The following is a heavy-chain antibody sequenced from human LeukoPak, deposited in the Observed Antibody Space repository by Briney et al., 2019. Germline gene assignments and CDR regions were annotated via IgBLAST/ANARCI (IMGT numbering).Heavy chain of an antibody. CDR3: AKGDIGSEFDY. D-gene: IGHD2-15*01. Sequence: GGSLRLSCAASGFTFSSNAMSWVRQAPGNGLEWVSAISGSGGSTYYADSVKGRFTISRDNSKNTLYLQMNSLRAEDTAVYYCAKGDIGSEFDYWGQGTLVTVSS. J-gene: IGHJ4*02. CDR2: ISGSGGST. V-gene: IGHV3-23*01. CDR1: GFTFSSNA.